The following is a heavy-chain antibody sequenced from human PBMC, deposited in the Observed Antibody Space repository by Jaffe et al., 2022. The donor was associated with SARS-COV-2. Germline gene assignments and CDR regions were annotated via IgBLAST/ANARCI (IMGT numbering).Heavy chain of an antibody. CDR2: IYSGGST. J-gene: IGHJ6*02. CDR1: GFTVSSNY. Sequence: EVQLVESGGGLVQPGGSLRLSCAASGFTVSSNYMSWVRQAPGKGLEWVSVIYSGGSTYYADSVKGRFTISRDNSKNTLYLQMNSLRAEDTAVYYCARDFVVVTDGYDMDVWGQGTTVTVSS. D-gene: IGHD2-21*02. CDR3: ARDFVVVTDGYDMDV. V-gene: IGHV3-66*02.